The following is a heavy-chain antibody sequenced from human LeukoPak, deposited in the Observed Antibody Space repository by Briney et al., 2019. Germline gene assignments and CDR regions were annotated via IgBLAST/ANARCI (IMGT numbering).Heavy chain of an antibody. CDR1: GFTFGDYA. V-gene: IGHV3-49*04. CDR2: IRSKAYGGTT. D-gene: IGHD3-10*01. J-gene: IGHJ4*02. Sequence: GGSLRLSCTASGFTFGDYAMSWVRQAPGKGLEWVGFIRSKAYGGTTENAASVKGRFTISRDDSKSIAYLQMNSLKTEDTAVYYCTRDLLAGDYSGSGNLGYWGQGTLVTVSS. CDR3: TRDLLAGDYSGSGNLGY.